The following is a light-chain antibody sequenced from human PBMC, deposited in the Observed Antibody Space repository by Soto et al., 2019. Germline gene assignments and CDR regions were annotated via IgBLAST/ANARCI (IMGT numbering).Light chain of an antibody. CDR1: KLGDKY. V-gene: IGLV3-1*01. J-gene: IGLJ1*01. CDR2: QDS. CDR3: QAWDSSTAEGV. Sequence: SYELTQPPSVSVSPGQTASITCSGDKLGDKYACWYQQKPGQSPVLVIYQDSKRPSGIPERFSGSNSGNTATLTISGTQAMDEADYYCQAWDSSTAEGVFGTGTKLT.